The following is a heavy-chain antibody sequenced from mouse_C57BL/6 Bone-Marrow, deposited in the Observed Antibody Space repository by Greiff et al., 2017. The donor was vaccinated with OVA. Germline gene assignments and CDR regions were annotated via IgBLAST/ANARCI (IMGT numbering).Heavy chain of an antibody. Sequence: VQLVESGAELVRPGASVTLSCKASGYTFTDYEMHWVKQTPVHGLEWIGAIDPETGGTAYNQKFKGKSILTADKSSSTAYMELRSLTSEDSAVYYCTELVYYYGSSWGQGTTLTVSS. V-gene: IGHV1-15*01. CDR3: TELVYYYGSS. D-gene: IGHD1-1*01. CDR2: IDPETGGT. CDR1: GYTFTDYE. J-gene: IGHJ2*01.